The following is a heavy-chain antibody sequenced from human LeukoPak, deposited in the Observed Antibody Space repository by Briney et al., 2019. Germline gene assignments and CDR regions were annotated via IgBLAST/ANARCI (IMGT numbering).Heavy chain of an antibody. D-gene: IGHD5-18*01. Sequence: SETLSLTCTVSGGSISSSCWSWIRQPPGKGLEWIGDVYYTGSANYNPSLKSRVTISVDKSKNQFSLKLTSVTAADTAVYYCARVPRGFRYGYKFSDEWYFDYWGQGALVTVSS. CDR2: VYYTGSA. J-gene: IGHJ4*02. V-gene: IGHV4-59*01. CDR3: ARVPRGFRYGYKFSDEWYFDY. CDR1: GGSISSSC.